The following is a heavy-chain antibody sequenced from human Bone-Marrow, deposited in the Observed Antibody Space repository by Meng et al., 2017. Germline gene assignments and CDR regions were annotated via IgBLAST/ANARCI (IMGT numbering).Heavy chain of an antibody. CDR2: INHSGST. CDR1: GRSFSGYY. Sequence: QVQLQQWGAGLLKPSETLSLTCAVYGRSFSGYYWSWIRQPPGKGLEWIGEINHSGSTNDNPSLKSRVTISIDTSRNQLSLKLSSVTAADTAVYYCRLAYCMGDCVDYWGQGTLVTVSS. J-gene: IGHJ4*02. CDR3: RLAYCMGDCVDY. V-gene: IGHV4-34*01. D-gene: IGHD2-21*01.